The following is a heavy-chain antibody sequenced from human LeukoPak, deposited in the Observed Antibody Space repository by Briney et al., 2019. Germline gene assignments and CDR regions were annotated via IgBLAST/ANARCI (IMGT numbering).Heavy chain of an antibody. V-gene: IGHV4-34*01. J-gene: IGHJ3*02. CDR2: INHSGST. Sequence: SETLSLTCAVYGGSFSGYYWSWIRQPPGKGLEWIGEINHSGSTNYNPSLKSRVTISVGTSKNQFSLKLSSVTAADTAVYYCASSGYYSDAFDIWGQGTMVTVSS. D-gene: IGHD3-22*01. CDR3: ASSGYYSDAFDI. CDR1: GGSFSGYY.